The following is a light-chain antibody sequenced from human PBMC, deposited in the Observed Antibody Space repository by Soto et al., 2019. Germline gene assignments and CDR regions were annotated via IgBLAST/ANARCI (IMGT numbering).Light chain of an antibody. CDR3: GAWEDSRGGVV. V-gene: IGLV1-47*01. CDR2: RNN. J-gene: IGLJ2*01. CDR1: GSNIGSHD. Sequence: QSVLTQPPSASGTPGQRVTISCSGSGSNIGSHDVYWYQRLPGTAPKLLIYRNNQRSSGVPDRFSGSKSGTSASLAISGLRSDDEADYYCGAWEDSRGGVVFGGGTKLTVL.